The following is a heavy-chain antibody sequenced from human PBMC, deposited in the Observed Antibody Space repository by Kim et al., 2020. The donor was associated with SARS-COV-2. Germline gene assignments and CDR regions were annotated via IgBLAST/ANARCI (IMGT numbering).Heavy chain of an antibody. CDR1: GFTFGDYA. J-gene: IGHJ4*02. V-gene: IGHV3-9*01. D-gene: IGHD6-6*01. CDR3: AKVPASGYSSSSGRVPFDY. Sequence: GGSLRLSCAASGFTFGDYAMHWVRQAPGKGLEWVSGISWHSGSIGYADSVKGRFTISRDNAENSLYLQMNSLRAEDPALNYCAKVPASGYSSSSGRVPFDYWGQGTLVTVSS. CDR2: ISWHSGSI.